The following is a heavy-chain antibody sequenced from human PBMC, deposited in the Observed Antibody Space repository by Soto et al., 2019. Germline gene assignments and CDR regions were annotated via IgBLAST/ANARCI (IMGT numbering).Heavy chain of an antibody. Sequence: SETLSLTCTVSGGSISSGGYYWSWIRQHPGKGLEWIGYIYYSGSTYYNPSLKSRVTISVDTSKNQFSLKLSSVTAADTAVYYCARINSSSLDGWFDPWGQGTLVTVSS. CDR3: ARINSSSLDGWFDP. CDR2: IYYSGST. D-gene: IGHD6-13*01. J-gene: IGHJ5*02. CDR1: GGSISSGGYY. V-gene: IGHV4-31*03.